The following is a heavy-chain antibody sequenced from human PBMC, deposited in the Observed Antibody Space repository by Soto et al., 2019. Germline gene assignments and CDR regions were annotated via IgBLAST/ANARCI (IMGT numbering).Heavy chain of an antibody. CDR2: IIPIFGTA. D-gene: IGHD3-3*01. CDR3: ARDRRPRSGYSPYGFDP. Sequence: QVQLVQSGAEVKKPGSSVKVSCKASGGTFSSYAITWVRQAPGQGLEWMGGIIPIFGTANYAQKFQGRVTITADESTRTAYMALCRRRCEDTDVYCCARDRRPRSGYSPYGFDPWGQGTLGTVSS. CDR1: GGTFSSYA. V-gene: IGHV1-69*12. J-gene: IGHJ5*02.